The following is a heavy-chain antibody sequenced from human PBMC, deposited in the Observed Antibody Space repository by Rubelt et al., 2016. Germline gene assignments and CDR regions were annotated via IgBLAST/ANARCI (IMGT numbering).Heavy chain of an antibody. CDR3: ARGIRYGDLPRDAFDI. J-gene: IGHJ3*02. D-gene: IGHD4-17*01. V-gene: IGHV4-34*02. Sequence: QVHLQQWGAGLLKPSETLSLTCAVHGGSLSGYYWSWIRQPPGKGLEWIGEINHSGSTNYNPSLKSRVTISVDTSKNQFSRILSSVTAADTAVYYCARGIRYGDLPRDAFDIWGQGTTVTVSS. CDR2: INHSGST. CDR1: GGSLSGYY.